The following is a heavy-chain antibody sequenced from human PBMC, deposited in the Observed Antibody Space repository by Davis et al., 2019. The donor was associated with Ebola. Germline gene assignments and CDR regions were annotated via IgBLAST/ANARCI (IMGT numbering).Heavy chain of an antibody. CDR3: ASGGDYGSGSYYIIY. CDR1: GFTFSSYA. D-gene: IGHD3-10*01. J-gene: IGHJ4*02. V-gene: IGHV3-30-3*01. Sequence: GESLKISCAASGFTFSSYAMHWVRQAPGKGLEWVAVISYDGSNKYYADSVKGRFTISRDNSKNTLYLQMNSLRAEDMAVYYCASGGDYGSGSYYIIYWGQGTLVTVSS. CDR2: ISYDGSNK.